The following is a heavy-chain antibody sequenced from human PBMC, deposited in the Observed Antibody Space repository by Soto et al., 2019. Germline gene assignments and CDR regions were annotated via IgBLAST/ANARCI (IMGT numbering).Heavy chain of an antibody. CDR3: ARPGGGYYYGMDV. Sequence: ASVQVSGTAYGYTFTSYAMHWVRQAPGQRLEWMGWINAGNGNTKYSQKYQGRVTITRDTSASTAYMELSSLRSEDTAVYYCARPGGGYYYGMDVWFEWMTVTVS. CDR1: GYTFTSYA. CDR2: INAGNGNT. V-gene: IGHV1-3*01. D-gene: IGHD2-15*01. J-gene: IGHJ6*02.